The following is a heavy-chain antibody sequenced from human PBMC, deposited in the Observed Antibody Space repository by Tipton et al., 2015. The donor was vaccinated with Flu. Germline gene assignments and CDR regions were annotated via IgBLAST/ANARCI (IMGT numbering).Heavy chain of an antibody. J-gene: IGHJ4*02. CDR2: IYYNGNT. CDR1: GGSISSYY. Sequence: ILSLTCTVSGGSISSYYWSWIRQPPGKGLEWIGYIYYNGNTNYNPSLKSRVTISVDTSKNQFSLKVSSVTAADTAVYYCARYGSYFEYWGQGTLVTVSS. D-gene: IGHD1-26*01. V-gene: IGHV4-59*01. CDR3: ARYGSYFEY.